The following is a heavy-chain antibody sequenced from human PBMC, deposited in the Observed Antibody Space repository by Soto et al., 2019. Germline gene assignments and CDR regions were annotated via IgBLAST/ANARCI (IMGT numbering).Heavy chain of an antibody. CDR1: GFTVSSNY. J-gene: IGHJ3*02. CDR2: IYSGGST. V-gene: IGHV3-66*01. D-gene: IGHD5-12*01. Sequence: GGSLTVSCAASGFTVSSNYMSWVSQAPGKGLEWVSVIYSGGSTYYADSVKGRFTISRDNSKNTLYLQMNSLRAEDTAVYYCAREDGYRGGDAFDIWGQGTMVTVSS. CDR3: AREDGYRGGDAFDI.